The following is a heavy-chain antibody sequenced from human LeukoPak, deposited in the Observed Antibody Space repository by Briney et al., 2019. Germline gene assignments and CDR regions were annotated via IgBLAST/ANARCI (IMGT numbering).Heavy chain of an antibody. D-gene: IGHD3-10*01. CDR2: IYHSGNT. Sequence: SETLSLTCTVSGGSISGYFWSWIRQPPGKGLEWIGSIYHSGNTYYNPSLKSRVTLSVDTSKNQFSLKLSSVTAADTAVYYCAGSNYDNWFDPWGQGTLVSVSS. V-gene: IGHV4-59*04. CDR1: GGSISGYF. J-gene: IGHJ5*02. CDR3: AGSNYDNWFDP.